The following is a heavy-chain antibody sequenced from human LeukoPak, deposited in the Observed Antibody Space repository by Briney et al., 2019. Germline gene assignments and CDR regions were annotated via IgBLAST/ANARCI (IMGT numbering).Heavy chain of an antibody. V-gene: IGHV3-30*18. CDR3: AKEVRSITMVRGTDY. J-gene: IGHJ4*02. CDR1: GFTFSSYG. CDR2: ISYDGSNK. Sequence: GGSLRLSCAASGFTFSSYGMHGVRQAPGKGLEWVAVISYDGSNKYYADYVKGRFTISRDNSKNTLYLQMNSLRAEDTAVYYCAKEVRSITMVRGTDYWGQGTLVTVSS. D-gene: IGHD3-10*01.